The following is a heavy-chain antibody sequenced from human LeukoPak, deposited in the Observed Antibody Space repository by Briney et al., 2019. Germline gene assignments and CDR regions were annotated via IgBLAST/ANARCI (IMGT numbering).Heavy chain of an antibody. CDR2: IYPGDSDT. D-gene: IGHD6-6*01. CDR1: GYSFTSYW. J-gene: IGHJ4*02. Sequence: GESLKISCQGSGYSFTSYWIGWVRQMPGKGLEWMGIIYPGDSDTRYSPSFQGQVTISADKSISTAYLQWGSLKASDTAMYYCARHVWMHSSSFIDYWGQGTLVTVSS. CDR3: ARHVWMHSSSFIDY. V-gene: IGHV5-51*01.